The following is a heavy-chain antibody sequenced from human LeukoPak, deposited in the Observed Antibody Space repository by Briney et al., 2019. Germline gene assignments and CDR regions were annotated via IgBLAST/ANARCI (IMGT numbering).Heavy chain of an antibody. V-gene: IGHV3-23*01. CDR1: GFNFSSYA. J-gene: IGHJ4*02. CDR2: ISGSGGST. D-gene: IGHD1-26*01. Sequence: GGLLGLSCAASGFNFSSYAMRGVRQGPGKGVEWVSAISGSGGSTYYEDSVKGRFTISRDNSKNKLYLQMNSLRAEDTAVYYCAKVLGYRGTYDFHYWGQGTLVTVSS. CDR3: AKVLGYRGTYDFHY.